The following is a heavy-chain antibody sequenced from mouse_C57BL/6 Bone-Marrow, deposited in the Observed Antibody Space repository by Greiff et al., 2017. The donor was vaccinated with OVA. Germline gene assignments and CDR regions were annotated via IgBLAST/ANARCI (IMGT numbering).Heavy chain of an antibody. D-gene: IGHD2-1*01. CDR2: ITHSGET. Sequence: VQRVESGPGLVKPSQSLFLTCSITGFPITSGYYWIWIRQSPGKPLEWMGYITHSGETFYNPSLPSPISITRETSKNQFFLQLNSVTTEDTAMYYCAGDIYGNYCFDYWGQGTTLTVSS. V-gene: IGHV12-3*01. J-gene: IGHJ2*01. CDR3: AGDIYGNYCFDY. CDR1: GFPITSGYY.